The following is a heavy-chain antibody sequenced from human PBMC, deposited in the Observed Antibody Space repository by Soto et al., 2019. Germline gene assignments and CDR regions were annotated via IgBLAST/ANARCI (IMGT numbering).Heavy chain of an antibody. Sequence: QVQLVESGGGVVQPGRSLRLSCAASGFTFGAYTMHWVRQPPGKGLEWVAVISYDGNNERYTDPVRGRFTVSRDNAKSTLYLQMNRLKSEDTAVYYCARDGYSGRSDGFDIWGQGTMVTVSS. V-gene: IGHV3-30-3*01. CDR3: ARDGYSGRSDGFDI. D-gene: IGHD1-26*01. CDR2: ISYDGNNE. J-gene: IGHJ3*02. CDR1: GFTFGAYT.